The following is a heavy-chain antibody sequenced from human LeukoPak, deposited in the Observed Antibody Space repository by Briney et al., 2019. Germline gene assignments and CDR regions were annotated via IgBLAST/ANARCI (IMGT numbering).Heavy chain of an antibody. CDR1: GYTLTELS. CDR3: ARSATHSALDY. D-gene: IGHD1-26*01. CDR2: IIPIFGTA. J-gene: IGHJ4*02. V-gene: IGHV1-69*13. Sequence: SVKVSCKVSGYTLTELSMHWVRQAPGQGLEWMGGIIPIFGTANYAQKFQGRVTITADESTSTAYMELSSLRSEDTAVYYCARSATHSALDYWGQGTLVTVSS.